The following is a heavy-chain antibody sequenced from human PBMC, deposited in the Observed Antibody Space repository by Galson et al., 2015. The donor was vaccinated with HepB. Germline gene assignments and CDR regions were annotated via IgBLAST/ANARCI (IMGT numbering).Heavy chain of an antibody. CDR3: ARDTRWCSSASCYIAIDY. CDR1: GLTFNRFG. CDR2: ISGYNGNT. D-gene: IGHD2-2*02. V-gene: IGHV1-18*01. Sequence: SVKVSCKASGLTFNRFGISWVRQAPGQGLEWMGWISGYNGNTHYAQMIQGRVIMTTDTSTNTAYMELRSLRFDDTAVYYCARDTRWCSSASCYIAIDYWGQGTLVTVSS. J-gene: IGHJ4*02.